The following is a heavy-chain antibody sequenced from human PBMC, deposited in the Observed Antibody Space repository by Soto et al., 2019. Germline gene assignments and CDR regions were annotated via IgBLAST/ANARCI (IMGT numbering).Heavy chain of an antibody. CDR3: ARAGGYCTYGVCSWYFDL. Sequence: ASVKVSCKASGYTFTSYGISWVRQAPGQGLEWMGIINPSGGSTSYAQKFQGRVTMTRDTSTSTVYMELSSLRSEDTAVYYCARAGGYCTYGVCSWYFDLWGRGTLVTVSS. CDR2: INPSGGST. J-gene: IGHJ2*01. V-gene: IGHV1-46*01. D-gene: IGHD2-8*01. CDR1: GYTFTSYG.